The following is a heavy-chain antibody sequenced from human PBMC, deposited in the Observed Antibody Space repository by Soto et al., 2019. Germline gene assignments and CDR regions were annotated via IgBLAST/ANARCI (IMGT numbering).Heavy chain of an antibody. CDR1: GYTFISRY. D-gene: IGHD2-2*01. J-gene: IGHJ3*02. CDR3: ARGGSGSTSSPEAFDI. Sequence: QVQLVQSGAEVKKPGASVKVSCKASGYTFISRYIHWVRQAPGQGLEWMGIINPSGGSTTYAQKFQGRVIMARDTSTSTVYMELSSLRSEDTAVYYCARGGSGSTSSPEAFDIWGQGTMVTVSS. CDR2: INPSGGST. V-gene: IGHV1-46*01.